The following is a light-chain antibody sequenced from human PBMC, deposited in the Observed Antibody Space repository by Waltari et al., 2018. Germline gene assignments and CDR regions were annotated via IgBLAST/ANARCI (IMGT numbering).Light chain of an antibody. J-gene: IGLJ3*02. CDR1: SSDVCGYNY. V-gene: IGLV2-11*01. CDR2: DVS. Sequence: QSALTQPRSVSGSPGQSVTISCPGTSSDVCGYNYVTWYQQHPGKAPKLMIYDVSKRPSGVPDRFSGSKSGNTASLTISGLQAEDEADYYCCSYAGSYTLEVFGGGTKLTVL. CDR3: CSYAGSYTLEV.